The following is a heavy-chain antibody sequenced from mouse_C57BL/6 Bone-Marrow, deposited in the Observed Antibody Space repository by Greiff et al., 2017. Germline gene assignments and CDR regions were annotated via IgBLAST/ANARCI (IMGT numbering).Heavy chain of an antibody. J-gene: IGHJ4*01. D-gene: IGHD2-2*01. CDR2: IWGGGST. Sequence: QVQLQQSGPGLVAPSQSLSITCTVSGFSLTSYGVDWVRQPPGKGLEWLGVIWGGGSTNYNSALMSRLSISKDNSKSQVFLKMNSLQTDDTAMYYCAKRAYGYVSGSYYYAMDYWGQGTSVTVSS. V-gene: IGHV2-9*01. CDR3: AKRAYGYVSGSYYYAMDY. CDR1: GFSLTSYG.